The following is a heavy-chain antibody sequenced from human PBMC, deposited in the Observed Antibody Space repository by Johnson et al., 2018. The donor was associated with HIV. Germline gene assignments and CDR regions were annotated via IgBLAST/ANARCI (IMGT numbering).Heavy chain of an antibody. D-gene: IGHD3-22*01. CDR3: ARVIGYDSSGKAFDV. Sequence: VQLVESGGGLVQPGGSLRLSCAASGFTVSSNYMSWVRQAPGKGLEWVSVIYSGGSTYYADSVKGSFTISRDNSKNTLSLQMNSLRAEDTALYYCARVIGYDSSGKAFDVWGQGTLVIVSS. J-gene: IGHJ3*01. V-gene: IGHV3-66*01. CDR2: IYSGGST. CDR1: GFTVSSNY.